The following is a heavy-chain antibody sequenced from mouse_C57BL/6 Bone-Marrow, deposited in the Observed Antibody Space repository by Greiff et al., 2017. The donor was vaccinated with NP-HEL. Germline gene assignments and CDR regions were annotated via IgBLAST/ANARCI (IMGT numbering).Heavy chain of an antibody. D-gene: IGHD1-1*01. CDR3: TGGNGSSPFAY. CDR2: IRLKSDNYAT. J-gene: IGHJ3*01. Sequence: DVQLVESGGGLVQPGGSMKLSCVASGFTFSNYWMNWVRQSPEKGLEWVAQIRLKSDNYATHYAESVKGRFTISRDDSKSSVYLQMNNLRAEDTGIYYCTGGNGSSPFAYWGQGTLVTVSA. CDR1: GFTFSNYW. V-gene: IGHV6-3*01.